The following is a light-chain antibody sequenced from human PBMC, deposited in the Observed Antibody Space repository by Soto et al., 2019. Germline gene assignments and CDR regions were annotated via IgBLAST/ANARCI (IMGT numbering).Light chain of an antibody. CDR3: ETWDSNTRV. J-gene: IGLJ3*02. Sequence: QSVLTQSSSASASLGSSVKLTCTLSSGHSNYIIAWHHQQPGKAPRYLMKLEGSGTYNKGSGVPDRFSGSSSGADRYPTISNLQFEDEADYYCETWDSNTRVFGGGTKLTVL. CDR2: LEGSGTY. CDR1: SGHSNYI. V-gene: IGLV4-60*02.